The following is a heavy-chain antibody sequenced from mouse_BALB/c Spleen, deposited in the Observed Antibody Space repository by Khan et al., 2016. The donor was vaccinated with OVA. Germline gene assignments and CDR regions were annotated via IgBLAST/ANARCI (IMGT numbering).Heavy chain of an antibody. Sequence: QVQLQQSGAELARPGASVKMSCKASGYTFTTYTIHWVKQRPGQGPEWIGYIIPSNDYTNYNQKFKDRATLTADKSSSTAYMQLSSLTSEDSAVYYCVREGAYYRSDGWFAYWGQGTLVTVSA. CDR1: GYTFTTYT. V-gene: IGHV1-4*01. D-gene: IGHD2-14*01. CDR2: IIPSNDYT. J-gene: IGHJ3*01. CDR3: VREGAYYRSDGWFAY.